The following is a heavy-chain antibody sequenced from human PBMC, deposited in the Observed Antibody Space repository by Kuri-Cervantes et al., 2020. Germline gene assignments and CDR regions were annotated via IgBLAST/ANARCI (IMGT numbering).Heavy chain of an antibody. CDR2: IYHSGST. D-gene: IGHD6-19*01. V-gene: IGHV4-38-2*02. J-gene: IGHJ4*02. Sequence: GSLRLSCTVSGYSISSGYYWGWIRQPPGKGLEWIGSIYHSGSTYYNPSLKSRVTISVDKSKNQFSLKLSSVTAADTAVYYCARGGSGWYDDPYYFDYWGQGTLVTVSS. CDR1: GYSISSGYY. CDR3: ARGGSGWYDDPYYFDY.